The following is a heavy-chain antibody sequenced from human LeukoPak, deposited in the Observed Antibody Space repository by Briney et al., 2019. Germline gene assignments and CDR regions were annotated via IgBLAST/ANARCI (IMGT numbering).Heavy chain of an antibody. CDR2: ISWNSGSI. D-gene: IGHD6-19*01. CDR1: GFTFDDYA. J-gene: IGHJ6*02. CDR3: AKAPSSDWVNYYYGMDV. V-gene: IGHV3-9*01. Sequence: PGGSLRLSCAASGFTFDDYAMHWVRQAPGKGLEWVSGISWNSGSIGYADSVKGRFTISRDNAKNSLYLQMNSLRAEDTALYYCAKAPSSDWVNYYYGMDVWGQGTTVTVSS.